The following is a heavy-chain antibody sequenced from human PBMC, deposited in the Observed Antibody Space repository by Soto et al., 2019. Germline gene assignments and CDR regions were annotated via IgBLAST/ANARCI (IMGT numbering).Heavy chain of an antibody. CDR3: ARDRGGYCSGGSCYFNWFDP. D-gene: IGHD2-15*01. CDR2: IIPIFGTA. Sequence: ASVKVSGKASGGTFSSYAISWVRQAPGQGLEWMGGIIPIFGTANYAQKFQGRVTITADESTSTAYMELSSLRSEDTAVYYCARDRGGYCSGGSCYFNWFDPWGQGTLVTVSS. V-gene: IGHV1-69*13. J-gene: IGHJ5*02. CDR1: GGTFSSYA.